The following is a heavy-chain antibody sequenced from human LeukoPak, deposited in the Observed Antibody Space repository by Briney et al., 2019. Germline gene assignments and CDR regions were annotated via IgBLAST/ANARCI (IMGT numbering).Heavy chain of an antibody. V-gene: IGHV3-23*01. Sequence: GSLRLSCAASGFTFSSYAMSWVRQAPGKGLEWVSAISGSGGSTYYADSVKGRFTISRDNSKNTLYLQMNSLRAEDTAVYYCGFWSYYYYYMDVWGKGTTVTVSS. CDR2: ISGSGGST. J-gene: IGHJ6*03. CDR1: GFTFSSYA. D-gene: IGHD3-3*01. CDR3: GFWSYYYYYMDV.